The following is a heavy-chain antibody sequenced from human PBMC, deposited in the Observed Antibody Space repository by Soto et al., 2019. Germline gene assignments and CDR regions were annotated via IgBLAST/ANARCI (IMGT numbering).Heavy chain of an antibody. J-gene: IGHJ6*01. CDR3: ANYRRAVPNYDMDV. Sequence: SESLSLTCTVSCDTGSSRNYHWTWIRQPPGKGLEWMGYISYMGDTNYNPSLNSRVTISMDTSKNQFSLKLNSVTVADTAVYYCANYRRAVPNYDMDVWGQGNKVTASS. CDR2: ISYMGDT. V-gene: IGHV4-61*01. CDR1: CDTGSSRNYH. D-gene: IGHD1-26*01.